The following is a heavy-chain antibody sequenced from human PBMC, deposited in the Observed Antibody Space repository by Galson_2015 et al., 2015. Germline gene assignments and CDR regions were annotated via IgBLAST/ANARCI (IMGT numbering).Heavy chain of an antibody. V-gene: IGHV3-7*01. CDR3: GTRAY. J-gene: IGHJ4*02. Sequence: SLRLSCAASGFTFNSYWMNWVRQAPGKGLEWVANINQDGSERYYVDSVKGRFTISRDNAKNTMYLQMDSLRDEDTAVYYCGTRAYWGQGTLVTVSS. CDR2: INQDGSER. CDR1: GFTFNSYW.